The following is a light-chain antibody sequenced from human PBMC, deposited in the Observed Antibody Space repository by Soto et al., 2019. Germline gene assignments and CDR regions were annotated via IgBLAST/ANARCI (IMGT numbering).Light chain of an antibody. V-gene: IGLV2-14*01. J-gene: IGLJ3*02. CDR2: EVS. Sequence: QSALTQPASVSGSPGQSITISCTGTSSDIGGYKYVSWYQPHPGKAPKLIIFEVSNRPSGVSDRFSGSNSGNTASLTISGLQAEDEADYYCTSYSRYSVLVFCGGTKVTVL. CDR1: SSDIGGYKY. CDR3: TSYSRYSVLV.